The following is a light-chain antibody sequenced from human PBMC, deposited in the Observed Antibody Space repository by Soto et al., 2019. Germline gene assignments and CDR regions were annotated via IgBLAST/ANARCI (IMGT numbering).Light chain of an antibody. Sequence: EIVLTQSPGTLSLSPGERATLSCRASQIVSSYLAWYQQKRGQAPRLLIYDASNRATGIPARFSGSGSGTDFTLTISSLEPEDFAVYYCQQYGSSPLISFGQGTRLEIK. CDR2: DAS. J-gene: IGKJ5*01. CDR3: QQYGSSPLIS. CDR1: QIVSSY. V-gene: IGKV3-11*01.